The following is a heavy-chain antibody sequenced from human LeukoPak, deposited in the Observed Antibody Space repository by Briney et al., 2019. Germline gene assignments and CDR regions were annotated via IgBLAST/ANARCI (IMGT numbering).Heavy chain of an antibody. CDR1: GFTFSSYG. D-gene: IGHD2-2*01. CDR2: IRYDGSNK. CDR3: AKAGYCSSTSCYSYFDY. J-gene: IGHJ4*02. V-gene: IGHV3-30*02. Sequence: GGSLRLSCAASGFTFSSYGMHWVRQAPGKGLEWVAFIRYDGSNKYYADSVKGRFTISRDNSKNTLYLQMNSLRAEDTAVYYCAKAGYCSSTSCYSYFDYWGQRTLVTVSS.